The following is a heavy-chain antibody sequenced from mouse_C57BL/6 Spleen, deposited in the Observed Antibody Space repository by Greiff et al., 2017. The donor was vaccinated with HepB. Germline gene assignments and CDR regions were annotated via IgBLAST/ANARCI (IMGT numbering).Heavy chain of an antibody. V-gene: IGHV6-3*01. J-gene: IGHJ3*01. CDR3: TGRGDWFAY. CDR2: IRLKSDNYAT. CDR1: GFTFSNYW. Sequence: EVQLVESGGGLVQPGGSMKLSCVASGFTFSNYWMNWVRQSPEKGLEWVAQIRLKSDNYATHYAESVKGRFTISRDDSKSSVYLQTNNLRAEDTGIYYCTGRGDWFAYWGQGTLVTVSA.